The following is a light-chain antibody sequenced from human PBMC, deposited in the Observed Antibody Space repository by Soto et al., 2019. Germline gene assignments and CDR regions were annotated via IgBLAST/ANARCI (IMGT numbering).Light chain of an antibody. V-gene: IGLV2-14*01. CDR2: EVS. J-gene: IGLJ3*02. Sequence: QSALTQPASVSGSPGQSITISCTGTSSDVGDYNYVSWYQQHPGKAPKLMIYEVSNRPSGVSNRFSGSKSGNTASLTISGLQAEEGADYYCSSYTSSNTWVFGGGTKVTVL. CDR3: SSYTSSNTWV. CDR1: SSDVGDYNY.